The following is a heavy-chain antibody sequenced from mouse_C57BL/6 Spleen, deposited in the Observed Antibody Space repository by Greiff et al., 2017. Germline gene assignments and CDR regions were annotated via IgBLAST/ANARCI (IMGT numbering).Heavy chain of an antibody. V-gene: IGHV1-82*01. CDR1: GYAFSSSR. Sequence: VQLVESGPELVKPGASVKISCKASGYAFSSSRMNWVKQRPGKGLEWIGRIYPGDGDTNYNGKFKGKATLTADKSSSTAYMQLSSLTSEDSAVYFCARGYGSSHWYFDVWGTGTTVTVSS. CDR2: IYPGDGDT. J-gene: IGHJ1*03. D-gene: IGHD1-1*01. CDR3: ARGYGSSHWYFDV.